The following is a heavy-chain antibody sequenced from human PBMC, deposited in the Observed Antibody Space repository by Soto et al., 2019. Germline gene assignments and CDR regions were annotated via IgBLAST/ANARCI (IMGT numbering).Heavy chain of an antibody. V-gene: IGHV3-7*01. Sequence: EVQLVESGGGLVQPGGSLRLSCAASGFTFSRYWMSWVHQAPGKGLEWVANIHQDGSEKYYVDSVKGRFNISRDNAKNSLCLQMNSLRAEDTAVYYCARDRCSSTSCFFDYWGQGTLVTVSS. CDR3: ARDRCSSTSCFFDY. D-gene: IGHD2-2*01. CDR1: GFTFSRYW. J-gene: IGHJ4*02. CDR2: IHQDGSEK.